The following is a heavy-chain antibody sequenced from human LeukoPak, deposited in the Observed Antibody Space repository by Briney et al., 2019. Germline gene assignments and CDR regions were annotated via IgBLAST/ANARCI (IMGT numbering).Heavy chain of an antibody. D-gene: IGHD3-10*01. Sequence: SETLSLTCTVSGGSISSYYWSWIRQPPGKGLEWIGYIYYSGSTNYNPSLKSRVTISVETSKNQFSLKLSSVTAADTAVYYCARGSPPGGSGSYYNWFDPWGQGTLVTVSS. V-gene: IGHV4-59*01. J-gene: IGHJ5*02. CDR3: ARGSPPGGSGSYYNWFDP. CDR2: IYYSGST. CDR1: GGSISSYY.